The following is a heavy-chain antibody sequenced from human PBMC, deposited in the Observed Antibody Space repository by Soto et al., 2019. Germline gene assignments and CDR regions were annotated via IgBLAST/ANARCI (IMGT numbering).Heavy chain of an antibody. CDR2: FRHSSGST. D-gene: IGHD3-16*01. J-gene: IGHJ4*02. CDR1: GFAFSTFD. CDR3: AKGAWLDY. V-gene: IGHV3-23*01. Sequence: PGGSLRLSCAASGFAFSTFDMSWVRQAPGKGLEWVSVFRHSSGSTYYADSVEGRFTISRDNSKNTLYLQMSSLRGEDTAIYYCAKGAWLDYWGQGTLVTVSS.